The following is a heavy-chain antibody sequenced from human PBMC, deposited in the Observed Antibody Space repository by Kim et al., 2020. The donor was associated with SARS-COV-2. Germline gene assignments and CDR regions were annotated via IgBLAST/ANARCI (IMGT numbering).Heavy chain of an antibody. D-gene: IGHD3-3*01. J-gene: IGHJ4*02. CDR2: IFYRGGP. V-gene: IGHV4-39*01. CDR3: ARLESGTLTFFDY. Sequence: SETLSLTCTVSGASISSSAYYWGWIRQPPGKGLEWIGSIFYRGGPDYNPSLKSRVTISMDTSKNQFSLRLTSVTASDTAKYYCARLESGTLTFFDYWGQGTLVTVSS. CDR1: GASISSSAYY.